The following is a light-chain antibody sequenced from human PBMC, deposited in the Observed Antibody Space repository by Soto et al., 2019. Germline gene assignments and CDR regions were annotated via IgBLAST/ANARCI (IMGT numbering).Light chain of an antibody. Sequence: DIQITQPPSSLSGAVGQSVTITSTASQSISSWLAWYQQKPGKAPKLLIYKASSLESGVPSRFSGSGSGTEFTVTVSSLKPDDFATYYCQQYNSYWTFGKGTEVDIK. CDR1: QSISSW. V-gene: IGKV1-5*03. CDR2: KAS. CDR3: QQYNSYWT. J-gene: IGKJ1*01.